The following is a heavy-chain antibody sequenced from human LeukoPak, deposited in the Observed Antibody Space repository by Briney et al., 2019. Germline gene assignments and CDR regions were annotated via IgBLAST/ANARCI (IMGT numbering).Heavy chain of an antibody. CDR2: IDTGTSTI. CDR1: GFTFSTYS. V-gene: IGHV3-48*01. D-gene: IGHD3-22*01. CDR3: AKDPTHYRVWDDYDSSVLSH. J-gene: IGHJ4*02. Sequence: GGSLRLSCAASGFTFSTYSMNWVRQAPGKGLEWVSYIDTGTSTIYYADSVKGRFTISKDNAKNSLYLQMNSLRTEDTAVYYCAKDPTHYRVWDDYDSSVLSHWGQGTPVTVSA.